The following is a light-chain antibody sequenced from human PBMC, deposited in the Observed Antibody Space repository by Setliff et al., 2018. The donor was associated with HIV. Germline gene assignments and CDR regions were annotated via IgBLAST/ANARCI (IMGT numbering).Light chain of an antibody. V-gene: IGLV2-14*01. Sequence: QSALTQPASVSGSPGQSITISCTGTSSDVGGYKYVSWYQQHPGKAPKLMIYEVSNRPSGVSNRFSGSKSGNTASLTISGLQVEDESDYYCSSYTSTYTLYVFGTGTKVTVL. CDR2: EVS. CDR1: SSDVGGYKY. J-gene: IGLJ1*01. CDR3: SSYTSTYTLYV.